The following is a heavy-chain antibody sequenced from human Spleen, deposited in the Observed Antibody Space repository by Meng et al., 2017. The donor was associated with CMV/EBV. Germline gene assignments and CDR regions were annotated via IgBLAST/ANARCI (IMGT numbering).Heavy chain of an antibody. Sequence: LSLTCTVSGYSISSGYYWGWVRQAPGKGLEWISYISSSGTKMYYADSVQGRFTISRDNAKNSLYLEMNSLRAEDTAVYYCARLPDYFDSSGFDYWGQGTLVTVSS. V-gene: IGHV3-11*04. CDR1: GYSISSGYY. J-gene: IGHJ4*02. D-gene: IGHD3-22*01. CDR3: ARLPDYFDSSGFDY. CDR2: ISSSGTKM.